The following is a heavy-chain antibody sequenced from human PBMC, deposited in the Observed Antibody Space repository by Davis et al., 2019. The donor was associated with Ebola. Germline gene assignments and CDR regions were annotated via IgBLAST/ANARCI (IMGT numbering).Heavy chain of an antibody. CDR2: INHSGST. V-gene: IGHV4-34*01. Sequence: MPSETLSLTCAVYGGSISGYYWSWIRQPPGKGLEWIGEINHSGSTNYNPSLKSRVTISVDTSKNQFSLKLSSVTAADTAVYYCARDFLPVYSNLNYYYYGMDVWGQGTTVTVSS. J-gene: IGHJ6*02. CDR1: GGSISGYY. D-gene: IGHD4-11*01. CDR3: ARDFLPVYSNLNYYYYGMDV.